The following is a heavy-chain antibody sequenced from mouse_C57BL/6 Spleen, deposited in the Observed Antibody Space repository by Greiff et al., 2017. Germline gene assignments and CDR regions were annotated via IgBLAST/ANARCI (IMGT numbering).Heavy chain of an antibody. J-gene: IGHJ4*01. D-gene: IGHD2-4*01. CDR1: GFTFSDYG. CDR2: ISSGSSTI. CDR3: ARDYDYDYYAMDY. V-gene: IGHV5-17*01. Sequence: DVKLVESGGGLVKPGGSLKLSCAASGFTFSDYGMHWVRQAPEKGLEWVAYISSGSSTIYYADTVKGRFTISRDNAKNTLFLQMTSLRSEDTAMYYCARDYDYDYYAMDYWGQGTSVTVSS.